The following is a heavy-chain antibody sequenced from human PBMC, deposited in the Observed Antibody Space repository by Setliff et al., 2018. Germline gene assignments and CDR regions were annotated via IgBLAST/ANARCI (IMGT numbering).Heavy chain of an antibody. D-gene: IGHD5-18*01. CDR3: ARNIGMGQRDYFDY. Sequence: ASVKVSCKASGGTFNTYAINWVRQAPGQGLAWMGGIVPVFGTRNYAQKFQGRVTFSADDSANTAYMELASLTSEDTAVYYCARNIGMGQRDYFDYWGQGTVVTVSS. CDR2: IVPVFGTR. CDR1: GGTFNTYA. J-gene: IGHJ4*02. V-gene: IGHV1-69*13.